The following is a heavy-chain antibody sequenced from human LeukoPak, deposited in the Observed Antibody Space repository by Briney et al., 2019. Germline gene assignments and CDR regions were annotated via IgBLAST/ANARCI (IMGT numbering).Heavy chain of an antibody. V-gene: IGHV1-46*01. CDR1: GYTFTSYY. D-gene: IGHD1-7*01. Sequence: ASVKVSCKASGYTFTSYYMHWVRQAPGQGLEWMGIINPSGGSTSYAQKFQGRVTMTRDTSTSTVYMELSSLRSEDTAVYYCARDRHNWNYEGGWFDPWAREPWSPSPQ. J-gene: IGHJ5*02. CDR3: ARDRHNWNYEGGWFDP. CDR2: INPSGGST.